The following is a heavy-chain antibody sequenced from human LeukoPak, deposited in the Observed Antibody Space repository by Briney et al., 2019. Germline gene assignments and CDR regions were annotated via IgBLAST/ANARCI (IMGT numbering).Heavy chain of an antibody. Sequence: GGSLRLSCAASGFTFSSFAMSWVRQAPGKGLEWVSNISGGDGSTYYADSVKGRFTISRDNSKNTLYLQMNSLRAEDTAVYYCAKSGYIRFDYWGQGTLVTVSS. CDR3: AKSGYIRFDY. V-gene: IGHV3-23*01. CDR1: GFTFSSFA. D-gene: IGHD5-24*01. J-gene: IGHJ4*02. CDR2: ISGGDGST.